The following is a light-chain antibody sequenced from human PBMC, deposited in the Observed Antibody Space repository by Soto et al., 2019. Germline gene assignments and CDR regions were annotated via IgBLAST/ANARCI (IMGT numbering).Light chain of an antibody. Sequence: QSVLTQPASVSGSPGQSIAISCTGTSSDVGAYDFVSWYQQHPDKAPKLLIYEVSNRPSGVSDRFSGSKSVNTATLTISVLQAEYEADYYCSSHTTSNTRVFGTGTKVTVL. J-gene: IGLJ1*01. V-gene: IGLV2-14*03. CDR1: SSDVGAYDF. CDR3: SSHTTSNTRV. CDR2: EVS.